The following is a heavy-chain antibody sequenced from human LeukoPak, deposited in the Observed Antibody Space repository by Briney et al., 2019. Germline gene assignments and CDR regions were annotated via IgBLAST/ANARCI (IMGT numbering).Heavy chain of an antibody. D-gene: IGHD3-3*01. CDR2: IHYSGNT. Sequence: PSETLSLTCTVSGGSTSSSNYYWGWIRQPPGKGLEWIGGIHYSGNTYYNPSLRSRVTISVDTSKNQFSLKLSSVTAADTAVYYCARLGAGPTYYDFWSGYSSFYFDYWGQGTLVTVSS. J-gene: IGHJ4*02. CDR1: GGSTSSSNYY. V-gene: IGHV4-39*01. CDR3: ARLGAGPTYYDFWSGYSSFYFDY.